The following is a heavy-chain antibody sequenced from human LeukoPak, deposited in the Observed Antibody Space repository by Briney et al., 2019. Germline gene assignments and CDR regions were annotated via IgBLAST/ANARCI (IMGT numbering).Heavy chain of an antibody. V-gene: IGHV3-48*04. CDR1: GFTFSSYS. Sequence: GGSLRLSCAASGFTFSSYSMNWVRQAPGKGLEWISYVSYSSSTIYYADSVKGRFTISRDNAKNSLYLQMNNLRVEDTAVYYCARAPTKFRRDWFDPWGQGTLVTVSS. CDR3: ARAPTKFRRDWFDP. D-gene: IGHD3-9*01. J-gene: IGHJ5*02. CDR2: VSYSSSTI.